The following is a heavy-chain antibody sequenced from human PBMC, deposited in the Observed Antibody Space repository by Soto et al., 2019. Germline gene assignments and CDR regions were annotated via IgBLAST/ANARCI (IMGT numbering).Heavy chain of an antibody. D-gene: IGHD6-13*01. CDR3: ARGSSRWGY. J-gene: IGHJ4*02. V-gene: IGHV4-4*07. CDR2: IYSGGRN. CDR1: GGSVSSFY. Sequence: LSCPVSGGSVSSFYWNWIRPPAGKGLEWIGRIYSGGRNNYNPSLKSRVTMSVDTSKNQFSLRLSSVTAADTAMYYCARGSSRWGYWGQGSLFTISS.